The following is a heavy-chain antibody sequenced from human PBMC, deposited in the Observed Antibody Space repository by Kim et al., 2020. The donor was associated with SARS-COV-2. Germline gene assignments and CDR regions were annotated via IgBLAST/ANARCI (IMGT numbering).Heavy chain of an antibody. V-gene: IGHV4-34*01. J-gene: IGHJ4*02. D-gene: IGHD6-13*01. Sequence: SETLSLTCAVYGGSFSGYYWSWIRQPPGKGLEWIGEINHSGSTNYNPSLKSRVTISVDTSKNQFSLKLSSVTAADTAVYYCARAPRPPSYWEQQLVDYWGQGTLVTVSS. CDR1: GGSFSGYY. CDR3: ARAPRPPSYWEQQLVDY. CDR2: INHSGST.